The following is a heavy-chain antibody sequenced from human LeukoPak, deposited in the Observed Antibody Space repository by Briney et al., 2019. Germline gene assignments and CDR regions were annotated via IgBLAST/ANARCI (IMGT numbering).Heavy chain of an antibody. CDR2: ISGSGGST. J-gene: IGHJ4*02. V-gene: IGHV3-23*01. Sequence: QPGGSLRLSCAAFGFTFSSYAMSWVRQAPGKGLEWVSTISGSGGSTYYADSVKGRFTISRDNSKNTLYLKMSSLRAEDTAVYYCAKDGAQWHIAAAQAFDYWGQGTLVTVSS. CDR1: GFTFSSYA. CDR3: AKDGAQWHIAAAQAFDY. D-gene: IGHD6-13*01.